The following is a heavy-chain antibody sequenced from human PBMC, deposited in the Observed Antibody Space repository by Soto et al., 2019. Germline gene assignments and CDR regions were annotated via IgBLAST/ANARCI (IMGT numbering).Heavy chain of an antibody. D-gene: IGHD5-18*01. V-gene: IGHV4-59*01. Sequence: SETLSLTCTVSGGSIRSYYWTWIRQPPGKGLEWLGYIFYSGSTFYNPSLKSRVTISIHTSKSQFSLQLTSVTAADTAVYYCARGAADTAMVDSWGQGTLVTVYS. CDR2: IFYSGST. CDR3: ARGAADTAMVDS. CDR1: GGSIRSYY. J-gene: IGHJ4*02.